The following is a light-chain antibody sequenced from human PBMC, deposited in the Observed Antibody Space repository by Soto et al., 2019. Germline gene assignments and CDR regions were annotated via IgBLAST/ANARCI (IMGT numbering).Light chain of an antibody. CDR3: QQYDNLPIT. CDR2: DAS. J-gene: IGKJ4*01. CDR1: QAISHY. Sequence: DIQMTQSTSSLSASVGDRVTITCQASQAISHYLNWYQQKPGKAPKLLIYDASNLETGVPSRFSGSGAGTDFTFTIRSLQPEDIATYYCQQYDNLPITFGGGTKVEIK. V-gene: IGKV1-33*01.